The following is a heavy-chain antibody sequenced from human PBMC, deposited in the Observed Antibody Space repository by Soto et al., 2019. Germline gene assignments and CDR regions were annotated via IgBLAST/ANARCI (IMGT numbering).Heavy chain of an antibody. D-gene: IGHD3-22*01. CDR2: IYYSGST. J-gene: IGHJ6*02. Sequence: SDTLSLTFTVSGCSISSGDYYWSWIRQPPGKGLEWIGYIYYSGSTYYNPSLKSRVTISVDTSKNQFSLKLSSVTAADTAVYYCARGHSNYYDSSGCSKPGMGVWGQGTTVTVS. V-gene: IGHV4-30-4*02. CDR3: ARGHSNYYDSSGCSKPGMGV. CDR1: GCSISSGDYY.